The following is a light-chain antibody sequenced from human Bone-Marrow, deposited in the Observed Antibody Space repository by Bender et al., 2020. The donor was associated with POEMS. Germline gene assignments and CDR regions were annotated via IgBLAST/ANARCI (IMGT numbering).Light chain of an antibody. CDR2: EAN. CDR1: SSDVGGYHF. Sequence: QSALTQPPSASGSPGQSVTISCTGTSSDVGGYHFVSWYQHHPGKAPKLLIYEANQRPSGVSTRFSGSNSANTASLTISGLQAEDEADYYCCSFAGRSTWVFGGGTKLTVL. CDR3: CSFAGRSTWV. J-gene: IGLJ3*02. V-gene: IGLV2-23*01.